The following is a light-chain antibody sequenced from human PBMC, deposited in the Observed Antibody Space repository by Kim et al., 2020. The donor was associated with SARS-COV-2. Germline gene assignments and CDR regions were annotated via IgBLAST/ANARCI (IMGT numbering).Light chain of an antibody. CDR1: QGISDN. J-gene: IGKJ2*01. Sequence: SASVGDTVTITCRASQGISDNLAWFQQEPGKVPQRLIYAASTLHSGAPSRFSGSGSGTEFTLTISSLQPEDFATYYCLQHKSYPYTFGQGTKLEI. CDR2: AAS. CDR3: LQHKSYPYT. V-gene: IGKV1-17*03.